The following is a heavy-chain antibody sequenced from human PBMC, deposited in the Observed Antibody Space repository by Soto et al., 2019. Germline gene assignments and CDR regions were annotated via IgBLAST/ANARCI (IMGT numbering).Heavy chain of an antibody. J-gene: IGHJ4*02. CDR1: GFTFSSYS. CDR3: ARGEAR. CDR2: ISSSSSYI. V-gene: IGHV3-21*01. Sequence: EVQLVESGGGLVKPGGSLRLSCAASGFTFSSYSMNWVRQAPGKGLEWVSSISSSSSYIYYADSVKGRFSISRDNAKNSLYRLTNRLRAAARAVYYCARGEARWGQGSLVTVS.